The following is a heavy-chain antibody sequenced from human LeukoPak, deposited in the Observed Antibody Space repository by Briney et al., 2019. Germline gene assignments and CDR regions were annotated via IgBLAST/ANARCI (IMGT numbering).Heavy chain of an antibody. CDR1: GFTFSSYA. V-gene: IGHV3-48*01. CDR3: ARGRGERKYYFDY. CDR2: ISSSSSTI. D-gene: IGHD3-10*01. J-gene: IGHJ4*02. Sequence: GGSLRLSCAASGFTFSSYAMSWVRQAPGKGLEWASYISSSSSTIYYADSVKGRFTISRDNAKNSLYLQMNSLRAEDTAVYYCARGRGERKYYFDYWGQGTLVTVSS.